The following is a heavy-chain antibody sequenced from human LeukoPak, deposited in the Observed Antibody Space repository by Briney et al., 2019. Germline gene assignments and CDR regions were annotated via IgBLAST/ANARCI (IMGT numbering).Heavy chain of an antibody. Sequence: GGSLRLSCAASGFTFSSYSMNWVRQAPGKGLEWVSYISSSGSTIYYADSVKGRFTISRDNAKNSLYLQMNSLRAEDTAVYYCAREVVHEGAFDIWGQGTMVTVSS. D-gene: IGHD2-15*01. CDR2: ISSSGSTI. J-gene: IGHJ3*02. CDR1: GFTFSSYS. V-gene: IGHV3-48*04. CDR3: AREVVHEGAFDI.